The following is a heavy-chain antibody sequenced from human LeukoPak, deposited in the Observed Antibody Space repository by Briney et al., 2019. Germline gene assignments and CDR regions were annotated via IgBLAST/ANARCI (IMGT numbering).Heavy chain of an antibody. J-gene: IGHJ4*02. D-gene: IGHD6-19*01. CDR2: ISPYSGNT. Sequence: GASVKVSCKASGYTFTSYGISWVRQAPGQGLEWMGWISPYSGNTNYAQKLQGRVTMTTDTSTSTAHMELRSLRSDDTAVYSCERVVDSSGWYAFDYWGQGTLVTVSS. CDR1: GYTFTSYG. V-gene: IGHV1-18*01. CDR3: ERVVDSSGWYAFDY.